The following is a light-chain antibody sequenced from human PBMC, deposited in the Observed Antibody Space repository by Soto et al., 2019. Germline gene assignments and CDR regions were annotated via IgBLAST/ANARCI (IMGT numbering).Light chain of an antibody. V-gene: IGKV1-39*01. CDR1: QSISSY. CDR2: AAS. Sequence: DIQMTQSPSSLSASVGDRVTITCRASQSISSYLNWYQQKPGKAPKLLIYAASSLQSGVPSRFSGSESGTDFTLTISSLQPEDFASYYCQQSYGTPPWTFGQGTKVDIK. CDR3: QQSYGTPPWT. J-gene: IGKJ1*01.